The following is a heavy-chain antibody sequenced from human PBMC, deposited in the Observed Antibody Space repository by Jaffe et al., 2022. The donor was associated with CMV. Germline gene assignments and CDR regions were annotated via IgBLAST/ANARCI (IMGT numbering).Heavy chain of an antibody. D-gene: IGHD3-22*01. CDR2: ISSSGNTV. CDR3: ARRTYYYDSRGHGVGGYFDY. J-gene: IGHJ4*02. V-gene: IGHV3-48*03. CDR1: GFTFNNYE. Sequence: EVQLVESGGGLVQPGGSLKISCAASGFTFNNYEMNWVRQAPGKGLEWVSYISSSGNTVFYAGSVKGRFTISRDNAKNSVYLQMNSLRAEDTAVYYCARRTYYYDSRGHGVGGYFDYWGQGTQVTVSS.